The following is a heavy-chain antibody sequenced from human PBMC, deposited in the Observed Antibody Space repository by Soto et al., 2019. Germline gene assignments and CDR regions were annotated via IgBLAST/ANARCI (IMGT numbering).Heavy chain of an antibody. CDR3: ARDLCGGSCHYYYYGMDV. Sequence: GGSLRLSCAASGFTFSNAWMSWVRQAPGKGLEWVANIKQDGSEKYYVDSVKGRFTISRDNAKNSLYLQMNSLRAEDTAVYYCARDLCGGSCHYYYYGMDVWGQGTTVTVSS. D-gene: IGHD2-15*01. CDR2: IKQDGSEK. J-gene: IGHJ6*02. CDR1: GFTFSNAW. V-gene: IGHV3-7*03.